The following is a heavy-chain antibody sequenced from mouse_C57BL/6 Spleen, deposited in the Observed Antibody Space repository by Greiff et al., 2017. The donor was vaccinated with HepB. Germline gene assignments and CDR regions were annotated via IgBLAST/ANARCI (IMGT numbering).Heavy chain of an antibody. J-gene: IGHJ3*01. Sequence: QQSGAELVRPGASVKLSCTASGFNIKDYYMHWVKQRPEQGLEWIGRIDPEDGDTEYAPKFQGKATMTADTSSNTAYLQLSSLTSEDTAVYYCTHYYGSSYGFAYWGQGTLVTVSA. CDR2: IDPEDGDT. D-gene: IGHD1-1*01. V-gene: IGHV14-1*01. CDR1: GFNIKDYY. CDR3: THYYGSSYGFAY.